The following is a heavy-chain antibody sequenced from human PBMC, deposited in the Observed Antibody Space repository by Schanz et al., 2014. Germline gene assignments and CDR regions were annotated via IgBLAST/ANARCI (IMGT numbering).Heavy chain of an antibody. D-gene: IGHD1-26*01. CDR3: ARGDTAESYYSAGPPSDY. J-gene: IGHJ4*02. Sequence: EVQLVESGGGLVQPGGSLRLSCTASGFTFSSYSMNWVRQAPGKGLEWVSYISGSSRTIYYADSMKGRFTISRDNSKNTLFLQMSSMRAEGAAVYYGARGDTAESYYSAGPPSDYWGQGTLLTVSS. CDR1: GFTFSSYS. V-gene: IGHV3-48*01. CDR2: ISGSSRTI.